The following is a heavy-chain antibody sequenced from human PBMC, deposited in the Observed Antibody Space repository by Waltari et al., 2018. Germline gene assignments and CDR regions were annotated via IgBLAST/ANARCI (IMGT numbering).Heavy chain of an antibody. J-gene: IGHJ6*02. D-gene: IGHD3-16*01. CDR2: IYPGDSDT. CDR1: GYSFTNYW. Sequence: EVQLVQSGAEVKKPGESLKIPCKVSGYSFTNYWNGWVRPMHGKGLEWMGIIYPGDSDTRYSPSFEGQVTISADRSIGTAYLQWSNLKASDTAIYYCARHYAPSTYCAGTNCFYYGMDVWGQGTTVTVSS. V-gene: IGHV5-51*01. CDR3: ARHYAPSTYCAGTNCFYYGMDV.